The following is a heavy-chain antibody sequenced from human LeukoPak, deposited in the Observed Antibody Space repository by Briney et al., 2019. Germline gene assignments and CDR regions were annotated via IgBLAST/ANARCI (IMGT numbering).Heavy chain of an antibody. D-gene: IGHD1-14*01. CDR1: GYSISSGYY. CDR2: IYHSGLI. J-gene: IGHJ5*02. V-gene: IGHV4-38-2*02. CDR3: ARVPSNQPRWFDP. Sequence: KPSETLSLTCTVSGYSISSGYYWGWIRQPPGKGLEWIANIYHSGLIYYNPSLKSRVTISLDTSKNQFSLRLTSVTAADTAVYYCARVPSNQPRWFDPWGQGTLVTVSS.